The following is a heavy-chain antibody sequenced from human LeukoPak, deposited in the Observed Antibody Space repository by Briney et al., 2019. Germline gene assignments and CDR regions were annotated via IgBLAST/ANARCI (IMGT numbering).Heavy chain of an antibody. V-gene: IGHV3-21*01. D-gene: IGHD6-13*01. Sequence: PGGSLRLSCAASGFTFDDYTMHWVRQAPGKGLEWVSSISSSSSYIYYADSVKGRFTISRDNAKNSLYLQMNSLRAEDTAVYYCARSGSSWSMDVWGKGTTVTVSS. CDR3: ARSGSSWSMDV. CDR2: ISSSSSYI. J-gene: IGHJ6*03. CDR1: GFTFDDYT.